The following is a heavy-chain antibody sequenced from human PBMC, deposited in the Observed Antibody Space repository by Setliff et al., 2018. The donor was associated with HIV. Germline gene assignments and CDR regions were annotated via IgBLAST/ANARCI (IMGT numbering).Heavy chain of an antibody. J-gene: IGHJ4*02. D-gene: IGHD6-19*01. Sequence: PSETLSLTCTVSGDSISSSSYYWGWVRQPPGKGLEWIGTMFYTGSAYYTPSLKSRVTISVDTSKNQFSLRLSSVTAADTAIYYCARQFRYPGIAVAGSDYWGQGTLVTVSS. CDR3: ARQFRYPGIAVAGSDY. V-gene: IGHV4-39*01. CDR2: MFYTGSA. CDR1: GDSISSSSYY.